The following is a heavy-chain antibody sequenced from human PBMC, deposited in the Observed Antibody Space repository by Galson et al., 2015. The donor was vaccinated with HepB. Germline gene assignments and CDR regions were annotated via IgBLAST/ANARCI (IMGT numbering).Heavy chain of an antibody. J-gene: IGHJ6*02. V-gene: IGHV3-30*04. CDR2: ISYDGSNK. D-gene: IGHD4-11*01. CDR1: GFTFSTYA. CDR3: ARDRVYNNPPHDYGMDV. Sequence: SLRLSCAASGFTFSTYAMHWVRQAPGKGLEWVAVISYDGSNKYYADSVKGRFTISRDNSKNTLYLEMSSLRAEDTAVYYCARDRVYNNPPHDYGMDVWGQGTTVTVS.